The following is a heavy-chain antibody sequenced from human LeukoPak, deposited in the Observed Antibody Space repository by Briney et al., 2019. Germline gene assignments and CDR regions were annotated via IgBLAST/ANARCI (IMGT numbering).Heavy chain of an antibody. CDR1: GFTFSSYG. CDR3: AKDLGMEWELPPGGFDY. Sequence: GRSLRLSCAASGFTFSSYGMHWVRQAPGKGLEWVAVISYDGSNKYYADSVKGRFTISRDNSKNTLYLQVNSLRAEDTAVYYCAKDLGMEWELPPGGFDYWGQGTLVTVSS. D-gene: IGHD1-26*01. V-gene: IGHV3-30*18. J-gene: IGHJ4*02. CDR2: ISYDGSNK.